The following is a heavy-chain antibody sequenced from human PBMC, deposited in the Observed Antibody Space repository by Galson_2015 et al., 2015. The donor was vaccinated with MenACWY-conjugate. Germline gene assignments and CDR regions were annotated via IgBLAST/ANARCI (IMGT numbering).Heavy chain of an antibody. CDR1: GFTPSEYF. Sequence: SLRLSCAASGFTPSEYFMDWVRQAPGKGLEWVGRSRDKASSYTTEYAASVKGRFTISRDNSKNMAYLQMNSRRAEDTAMYHCFAINIVTDFWGQGPLLTVSS. J-gene: IGHJ4*02. D-gene: IGHD2-21*01. CDR2: SRDKASSYTT. CDR3: FAINIVTDF. V-gene: IGHV3-72*01.